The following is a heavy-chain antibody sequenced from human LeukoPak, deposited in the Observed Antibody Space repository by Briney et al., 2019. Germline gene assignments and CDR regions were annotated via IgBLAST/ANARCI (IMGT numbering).Heavy chain of an antibody. CDR1: GITFRIYA. D-gene: IGHD6-13*01. V-gene: IGHV3-23*01. CDR2: ISGSGVNT. CDR3: ARMGSRRSSSWYYYYMDV. Sequence: GGSLRLSCAASGITFRIYAMSWVRQAPGKGLEWVSGISGSGVNTYYADSVKGRFTISRDNSKNTLYLQMNSLRAEDTAVYYCARMGSRRSSSWYYYYMDVWGKGTTVTVSS. J-gene: IGHJ6*03.